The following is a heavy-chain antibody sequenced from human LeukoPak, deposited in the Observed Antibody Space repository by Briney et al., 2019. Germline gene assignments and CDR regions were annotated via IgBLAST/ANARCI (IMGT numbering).Heavy chain of an antibody. CDR3: ARDGGYDYVWGSYRESYYFDY. D-gene: IGHD3-16*02. J-gene: IGHJ4*02. CDR2: ISYDGSNK. Sequence: PGRSLRLSCAASGFTFSSCAMHWVRQAPGKGLEWVAVISYDGSNKYYADSVKGRFTISRDNSKNTLYLQMNSLRAEDTAVYYCARDGGYDYVWGSYRESYYFDYWGQGTLVTVSS. CDR1: GFTFSSCA. V-gene: IGHV3-30-3*01.